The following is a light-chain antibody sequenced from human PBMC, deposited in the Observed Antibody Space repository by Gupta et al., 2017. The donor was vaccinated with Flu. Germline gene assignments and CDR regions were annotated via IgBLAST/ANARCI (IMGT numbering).Light chain of an antibody. CDR3: AVWDDSLSGHYV. CDR1: SSNIGRYG. CDR2: DYN. J-gene: IGLJ1*01. Sequence: QSARTQPPSVSGTPGQCVTFSCSGSSSNIGRYGVDWFQQLPGTAPKLIIYDYNERPSGVPDRFSGSKSGTSASLAISGLQSEDEADYYCAVWDDSLSGHYVFGSGTKVTVL. V-gene: IGLV1-44*01.